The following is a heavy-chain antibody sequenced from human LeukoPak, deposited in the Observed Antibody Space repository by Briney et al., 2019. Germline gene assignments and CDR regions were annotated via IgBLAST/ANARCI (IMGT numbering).Heavy chain of an antibody. J-gene: IGHJ6*02. CDR3: ARGGITMVRGVITNLGYYYGMDV. D-gene: IGHD3-10*01. V-gene: IGHV1-8*01. Sequence: ASVKVPCKASGYTFTSYDINWVRQATGQGLEWMGWMNLNSGNTGYAQKFQGRVTMTRNTSISTAYMELSSLRSEDTAVYYCARGGITMVRGVITNLGYYYGMDVWGQGTTVTVSS. CDR1: GYTFTSYD. CDR2: MNLNSGNT.